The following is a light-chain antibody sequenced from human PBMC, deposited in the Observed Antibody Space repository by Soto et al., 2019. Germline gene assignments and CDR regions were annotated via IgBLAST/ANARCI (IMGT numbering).Light chain of an antibody. CDR3: QQYYSYPIT. Sequence: DIQMTQSPSSLSASVGDRVTITCRASQSISSYLNWYQQKPGKAPKLLIYAASSLQSGVPSRFSGSGSGTDFTLTISSLQPEDFGTYFCQQYYSYPITFGGGTKVDIK. J-gene: IGKJ4*01. V-gene: IGKV1-39*01. CDR2: AAS. CDR1: QSISSY.